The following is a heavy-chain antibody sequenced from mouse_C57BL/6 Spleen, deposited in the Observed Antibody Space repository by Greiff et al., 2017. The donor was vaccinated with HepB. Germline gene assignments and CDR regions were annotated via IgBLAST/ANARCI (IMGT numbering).Heavy chain of an antibody. D-gene: IGHD2-1*01. Sequence: EVKVEESGEGLVKPGGSLKLSCAASGFTFSSYALSWVRQTPEKRLEWVAYISSGGDYIYYADTVKGRFTISRDNARNTLYLQMSSLKSEDTAMYYCTRDRYRNQGAMDYWGQGTSVTVSS. CDR1: GFTFSSYA. CDR3: TRDRYRNQGAMDY. CDR2: ISSGGDYI. V-gene: IGHV5-9-1*02. J-gene: IGHJ4*01.